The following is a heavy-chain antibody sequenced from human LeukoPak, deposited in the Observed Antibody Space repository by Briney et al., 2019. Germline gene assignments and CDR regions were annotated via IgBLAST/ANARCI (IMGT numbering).Heavy chain of an antibody. Sequence: GASVKVSCKASGYTFTGYYMHWVRQAPGQGLEWMGWINPNSGGTNYAQKFQGRVTMTRDTSISTAYMELSRLRSDDTAVYYCARESVIRDQLPTGDAFDIWGQGTMVTVSS. V-gene: IGHV1-2*02. J-gene: IGHJ3*02. CDR1: GYTFTGYY. D-gene: IGHD2-2*01. CDR2: INPNSGGT. CDR3: ARESVIRDQLPTGDAFDI.